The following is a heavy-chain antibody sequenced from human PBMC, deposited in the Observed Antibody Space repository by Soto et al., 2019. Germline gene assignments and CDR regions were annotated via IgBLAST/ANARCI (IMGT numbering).Heavy chain of an antibody. Sequence: EVQLVESGGGLVQPGGSLRLSCAVSGFNFNSFSMNWVRQAPGRGLEWVSYISSGGSNIYYADSLKGRFTISRDNAKNSLLLQMNSLRDEDTALYYCARSFGSDGWPLYFDYWGQGTLVTVSS. CDR1: GFNFNSFS. CDR3: ARSFGSDGWPLYFDY. V-gene: IGHV3-48*02. J-gene: IGHJ4*02. D-gene: IGHD6-19*01. CDR2: ISSGGSNI.